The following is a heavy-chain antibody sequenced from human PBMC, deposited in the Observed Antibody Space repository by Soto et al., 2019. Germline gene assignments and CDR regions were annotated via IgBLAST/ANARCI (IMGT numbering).Heavy chain of an antibody. D-gene: IGHD3-22*01. V-gene: IGHV1-2*02. J-gene: IGHJ4*02. CDR2: INPNSGGT. Sequence: ASVKVSCKASGYTFTGYYMHWVRQAPGQGLEWMGWINPNSGGTNYAQKFQGRVTMTRDTSISTAYMELSRLRSDDTAVYYCAASRQYYDSSGALDFWGQGTLVTVSS. CDR1: GYTFTGYY. CDR3: AASRQYYDSSGALDF.